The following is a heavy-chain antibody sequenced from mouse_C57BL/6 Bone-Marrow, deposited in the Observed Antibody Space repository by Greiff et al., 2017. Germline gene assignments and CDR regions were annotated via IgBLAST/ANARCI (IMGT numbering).Heavy chain of an antibody. V-gene: IGHV14-4*01. Sequence: DVQLQESGAELVRPGASVKLSCTASGFNIKDDYMHWVKQRPEQGLEWIGWIDPENGDTEYASKFQGKATITADTSSNTAYLQLSSLTSEDTAVYYCTTEITTVVDWYFDVWGTGTTVTVSS. J-gene: IGHJ1*03. D-gene: IGHD1-1*01. CDR2: IDPENGDT. CDR3: TTEITTVVDWYFDV. CDR1: GFNIKDDY.